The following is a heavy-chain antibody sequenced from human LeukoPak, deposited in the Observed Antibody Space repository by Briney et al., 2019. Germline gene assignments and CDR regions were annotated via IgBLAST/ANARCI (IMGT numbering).Heavy chain of an antibody. Sequence: GGSLRLSCAASGFTFSTYSMNWVRQAPGKGLEWVSYISSSSSTIYYADSVKGRFTISRDNAKNSLYLQLNSLRDEDTAVYYCARVPSDSSNSPFDYWGQGTLVTVSS. CDR1: GFTFSTYS. CDR2: ISSSSSTI. CDR3: ARVPSDSSNSPFDY. D-gene: IGHD4-11*01. J-gene: IGHJ4*02. V-gene: IGHV3-48*02.